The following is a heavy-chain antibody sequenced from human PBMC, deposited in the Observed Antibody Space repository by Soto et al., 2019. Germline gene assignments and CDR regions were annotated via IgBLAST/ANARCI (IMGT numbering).Heavy chain of an antibody. CDR1: GFTFSSYG. Sequence: SGGSLRLSCAASGFTFSSYGMHWVRQAPGTGLEWVAVISYDGSNKYYADSVKGRFTISRDNSKNTLYLQMNSLRAEDTAVYYCAKAIAAAGTYYYYYGMDVWGQGTTVTVSS. V-gene: IGHV3-30*18. CDR3: AKAIAAAGTYYYYYGMDV. CDR2: ISYDGSNK. J-gene: IGHJ6*02. D-gene: IGHD6-13*01.